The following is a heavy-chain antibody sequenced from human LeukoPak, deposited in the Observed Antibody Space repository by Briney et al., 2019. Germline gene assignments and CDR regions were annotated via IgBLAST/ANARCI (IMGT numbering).Heavy chain of an antibody. Sequence: SQTLSLTCTVSGGSISSGLYYWSWIRQPPGKGLEWIGYIYYSGSTNYNPSLKSRVTISVDTSKNQFSLKLSSVTAADTAVYYCARGLVVVAATVPYYYYMDVWGKGTTVTVSS. V-gene: IGHV4-61*01. CDR3: ARGLVVVAATVPYYYYMDV. J-gene: IGHJ6*03. CDR2: IYYSGST. D-gene: IGHD2-15*01. CDR1: GGSISSGLYY.